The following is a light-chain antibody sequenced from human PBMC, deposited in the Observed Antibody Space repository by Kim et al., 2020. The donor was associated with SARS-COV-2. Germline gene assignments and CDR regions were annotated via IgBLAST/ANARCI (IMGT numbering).Light chain of an antibody. V-gene: IGKV1-33*01. J-gene: IGKJ5*01. Sequence: ESVGDRITITCQASQDVRKDLNWFQQKPGKAPKLLIYGASNLQVGVPSRFSGSGSGTRFIFTISSLQPEDLATYYCQQYGDFPITFGQGTRLEIK. CDR1: QDVRKD. CDR3: QQYGDFPIT. CDR2: GAS.